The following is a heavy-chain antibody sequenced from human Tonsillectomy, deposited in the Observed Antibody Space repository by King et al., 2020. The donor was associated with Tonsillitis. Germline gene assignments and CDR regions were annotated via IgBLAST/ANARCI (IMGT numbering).Heavy chain of an antibody. CDR3: AREPGIADLNYYYYYFMDV. Sequence: VQLVESGGGVVQPGRSLRLSCAASGFTFSSYAMHWVRQAPGKGLEWVAFISYDGRNKYYADSVKGRFTISIDNSKNTLYLQLNSLRAEDTAVYYCAREPGIADLNYYYYYFMDVWGKGTTVTVSS. V-gene: IGHV3-30*04. CDR1: GFTFSSYA. J-gene: IGHJ6*03. CDR2: ISYDGRNK. D-gene: IGHD6-13*01.